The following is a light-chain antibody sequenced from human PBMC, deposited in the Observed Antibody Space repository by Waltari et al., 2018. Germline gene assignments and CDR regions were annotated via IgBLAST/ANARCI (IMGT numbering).Light chain of an antibody. CDR1: QSVASN. CDR2: GAS. CDR3: QQYNNWPPPT. Sequence: EVVMTQSPAILSVSPGERATLSCRASQSVASNLAWYQQQPGQAPRRLIYGASTRATGIPARFSGSGSETEFTLTISSMRSEDFALYYCQQYNNWPPPTFGGGTKVEIK. V-gene: IGKV3-15*01. J-gene: IGKJ4*01.